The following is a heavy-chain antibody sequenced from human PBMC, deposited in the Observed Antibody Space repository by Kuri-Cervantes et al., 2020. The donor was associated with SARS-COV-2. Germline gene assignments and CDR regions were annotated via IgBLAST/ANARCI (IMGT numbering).Heavy chain of an antibody. CDR1: GYTFSTYG. V-gene: IGHV1-18*01. CDR3: ARGGGTYYDFWSGYYY. CDR2: ISAYNGNT. Sequence: ASVKVSCKASGYTFSTYGISWVRQAPGQGLEWMGWISAYNGNTNYAQNLQGRVTMTTDTSTNTAYMELRSLRSDDTAVYYCARGGGTYYDFWSGYYYWGQGALVTVSS. D-gene: IGHD3-3*01. J-gene: IGHJ4*02.